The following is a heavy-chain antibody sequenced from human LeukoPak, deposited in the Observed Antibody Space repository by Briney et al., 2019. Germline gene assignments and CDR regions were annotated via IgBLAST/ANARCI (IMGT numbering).Heavy chain of an antibody. CDR3: ARGRCSGGSCYSSFFYYGMDV. Sequence: PSETLSLTCTVSGDSISTYYWTWVRQPPGKGLEWIGYVYYSGSTNYNPSLKSRVTISADTSKNQFSLKLNSVTAADTAVYYCARGRCSGGSCYSSFFYYGMDVWGQGTTVTVSS. V-gene: IGHV4-59*01. D-gene: IGHD2-15*01. CDR1: GDSISTYY. J-gene: IGHJ6*02. CDR2: VYYSGST.